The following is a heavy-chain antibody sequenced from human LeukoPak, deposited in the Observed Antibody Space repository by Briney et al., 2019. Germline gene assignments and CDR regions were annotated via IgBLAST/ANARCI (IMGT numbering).Heavy chain of an antibody. V-gene: IGHV3-21*01. D-gene: IGHD2-15*01. Sequence: GGSLRLSCAASGFTFSSYNMNWVRQAPGKGLEWVSSITSGSSYIYYADSVKGRFTISRDNAKNSLYLQMNSLRAEDTAVYYCTKDPRIYCSGGSCSTYSYYYYMDVWGKGTPVTVSS. CDR1: GFTFSSYN. J-gene: IGHJ6*03. CDR2: ITSGSSYI. CDR3: TKDPRIYCSGGSCSTYSYYYYMDV.